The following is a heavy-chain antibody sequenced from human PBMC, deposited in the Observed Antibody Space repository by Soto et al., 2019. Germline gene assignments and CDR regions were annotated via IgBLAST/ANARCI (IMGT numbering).Heavy chain of an antibody. Sequence: QLQLQESGPGLVKPSETLSLTCTVSGGSISSSSYYWGWIRQPPGKGLEWIGSIYYSGSTYYNPSLKSRVTISVDTSKNQFSLKLSSVTAADTAVYYCARRGLYCSGGSCYYTPGYWGQGTLVTVSS. CDR1: GGSISSSSYY. J-gene: IGHJ4*02. V-gene: IGHV4-39*01. CDR3: ARRGLYCSGGSCYYTPGY. CDR2: IYYSGST. D-gene: IGHD2-15*01.